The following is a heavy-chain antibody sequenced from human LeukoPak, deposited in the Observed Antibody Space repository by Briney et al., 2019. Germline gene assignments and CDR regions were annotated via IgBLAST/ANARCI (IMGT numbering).Heavy chain of an antibody. J-gene: IGHJ4*02. CDR2: IYYSGST. V-gene: IGHV4-30-4*01. CDR1: GGSLSTGDYY. CDR3: ARAPDYYDSSGYYYYFDY. Sequence: PSETLSLTCTVSGGSLSTGDYYWSWIRQPPGKGLEWIGYIYYSGSTYYNPSLKSRVTISVDTSKNQFSLKLSSVTAADTAVYYCARAPDYYDSSGYYYYFDYWGQGTLVTVSS. D-gene: IGHD3-22*01.